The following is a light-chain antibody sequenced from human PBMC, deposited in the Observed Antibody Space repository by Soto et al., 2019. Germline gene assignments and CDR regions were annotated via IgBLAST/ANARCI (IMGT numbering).Light chain of an antibody. V-gene: IGKV1-39*01. CDR1: QGITKY. CDR2: AAS. J-gene: IGKJ4*01. Sequence: PMTQSPSSLSASVGDRVTITCRASQGITKYLNWYQQKPGKAPKLLVYAASSLQSGVPSRFSGSGYGTDFNLTISSLQPEDSATYFCQQSSNAPLTCGGGTKVEIK. CDR3: QQSSNAPLT.